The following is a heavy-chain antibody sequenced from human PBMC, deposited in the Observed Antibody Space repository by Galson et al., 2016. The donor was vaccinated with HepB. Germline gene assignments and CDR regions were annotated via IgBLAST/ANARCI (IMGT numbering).Heavy chain of an antibody. J-gene: IGHJ5*02. CDR2: ISWDGGST. Sequence: SLRLSCAVSGFTLEGYTMHWVRQFPGKGLEWVSLISWDGGSTYYADSVNGRFTVSRDNSKKSLYLQMNSLRTEDTALYYCARDGGHTPRTINNWFDPWGQGTLVTVSS. CDR3: ARDGGHTPRTINNWFDP. V-gene: IGHV3-43*01. CDR1: GFTLEGYT. D-gene: IGHD5-18*01.